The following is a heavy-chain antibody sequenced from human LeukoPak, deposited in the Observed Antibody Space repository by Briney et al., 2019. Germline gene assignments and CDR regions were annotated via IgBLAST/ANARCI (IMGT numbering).Heavy chain of an antibody. CDR3: ARRRPEFFGSGDYLND. CDR1: GFTFSGHW. D-gene: IGHD3-10*01. J-gene: IGHJ4*02. Sequence: QTGGSLRLSCVASGFTFSGHWMSWVRHAPGEGLECVSYISSSGTTISYADSVEGRFTISRDNAKNSLYLQKNSLRVEDHAVYYCARRRPEFFGSGDYLNDWGQGTLVTVSS. V-gene: IGHV3-48*04. CDR2: ISSSGTTI.